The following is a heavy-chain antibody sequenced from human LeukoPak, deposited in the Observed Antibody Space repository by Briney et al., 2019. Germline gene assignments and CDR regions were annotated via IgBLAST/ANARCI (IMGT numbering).Heavy chain of an antibody. CDR2: ISAYNGNT. Sequence: GASMKVSCKASGYTFTSYGISWVRQAPGQGLEWMGWISAYNGNTNYAQKLQGRVTMTTDTSTSTAYMELRSLRSDDTAVYYCAREGLLGYCSGGSCYSYYYYGMDVWGQGTTVTVSS. V-gene: IGHV1-18*01. D-gene: IGHD2-15*01. CDR3: AREGLLGYCSGGSCYSYYYYGMDV. J-gene: IGHJ6*02. CDR1: GYTFTSYG.